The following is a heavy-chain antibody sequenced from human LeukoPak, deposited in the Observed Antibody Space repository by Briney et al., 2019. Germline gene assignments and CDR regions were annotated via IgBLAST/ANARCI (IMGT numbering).Heavy chain of an antibody. V-gene: IGHV4-39*07. CDR1: GGSISSSSYY. J-gene: IGHJ3*02. CDR2: IYYSGST. CDR3: ARAQGWYDYVWGSYRYTGDDAFDI. Sequence: SSETLSLTCTVSGGSISSSSYYWGWIRQPPGKGLEWIGSIYYSGSTYYNPSLKSRVTISVDTSKNQFSLKLSSVTAADTAVYYCARAQGWYDYVWGSYRYTGDDAFDIWGQGTLVTVSS. D-gene: IGHD3-16*02.